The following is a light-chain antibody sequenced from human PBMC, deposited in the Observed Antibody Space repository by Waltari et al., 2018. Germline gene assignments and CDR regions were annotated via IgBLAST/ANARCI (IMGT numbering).Light chain of an antibody. CDR3: QQYNSYPLT. CDR2: GAS. Sequence: DIQLTQSPSFLSASVGDRVTITCRASQGISSFLAWYQQKPGKAPKFLIYGASSLRSGVPSKFSGSGSGTDFTLTISSLQPEDFATYFCQQYNSYPLTLGGGTKVEIK. V-gene: IGKV1-9*01. CDR1: QGISSF. J-gene: IGKJ4*01.